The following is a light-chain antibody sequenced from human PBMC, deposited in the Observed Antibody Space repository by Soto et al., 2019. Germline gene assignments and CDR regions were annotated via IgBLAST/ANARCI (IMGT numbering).Light chain of an antibody. Sequence: QSALTQPASVSGSPGXXITISCTXXXXDVGGYNYVSWYQQHPGKAPKLMIYDVSNRPSGVSNRFSGSKSGNTASLTISGLQAEDEADYYCSSYTSRSSVVFGGGTKLTVL. V-gene: IGLV2-14*01. J-gene: IGLJ2*01. CDR1: XXDVGGYNY. CDR3: SSYTSRSSVV. CDR2: DVS.